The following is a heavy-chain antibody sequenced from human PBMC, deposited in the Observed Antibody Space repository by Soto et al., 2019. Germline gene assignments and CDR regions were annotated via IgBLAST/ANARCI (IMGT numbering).Heavy chain of an antibody. V-gene: IGHV4-31*03. CDR2: IYYSGST. CDR3: ARDRHGDEIDY. Sequence: QVQLQESGPGLVKPSQTLSLTCTVSGASISSGTYYWTWIRQHPGKGLEWIGYIYYSGSTYYNPSLKSRLTMSVDTSKNQFSLKLSSVTAADTAVYVCARDRHGDEIDYWGQGTLVTVSS. D-gene: IGHD4-17*01. J-gene: IGHJ4*02. CDR1: GASISSGTYY.